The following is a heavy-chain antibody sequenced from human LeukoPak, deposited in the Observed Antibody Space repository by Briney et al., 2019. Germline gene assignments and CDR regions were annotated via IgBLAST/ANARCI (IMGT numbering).Heavy chain of an antibody. CDR2: IKQDGSEK. V-gene: IGHV3-7*01. Sequence: GGSLRLSCAASGFTFSSYWMSWVRQAPGKGLEWVANIKQDGSEKYYVDSVKGRFTISRDNAKNSLYLQMNSLRAEDTAVYYCARAAGSGCYVGYYYYYMDVWGKGTTVTVSS. D-gene: IGHD6-19*01. J-gene: IGHJ6*03. CDR3: ARAAGSGCYVGYYYYYMDV. CDR1: GFTFSSYW.